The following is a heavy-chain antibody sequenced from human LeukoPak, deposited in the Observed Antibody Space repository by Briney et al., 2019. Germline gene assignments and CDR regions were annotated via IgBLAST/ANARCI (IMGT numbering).Heavy chain of an antibody. CDR3: AKDLSPLRYFDWSFDY. D-gene: IGHD3-9*01. CDR2: ISGSGGST. Sequence: GGSLRLSCAASGFTFSSYAMSWVRQAPGKGLEWVSAISGSGGSTYYADSVKGRFTIPRDNSKNTLYLQAKNLRADDTAVYYSAKDLSPLRYFDWSFDYWGQGTLVTVSS. CDR1: GFTFSSYA. V-gene: IGHV3-23*01. J-gene: IGHJ4*02.